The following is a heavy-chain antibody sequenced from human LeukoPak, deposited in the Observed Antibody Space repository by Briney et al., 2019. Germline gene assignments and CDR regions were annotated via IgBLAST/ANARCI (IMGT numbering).Heavy chain of an antibody. CDR1: GFTFSSYA. Sequence: GGSLRLSCAASGFTFSSYAMHWVRQAPGKGLEWVAVISYDGSNKYYADSVKGRFTISRDNSKNTLYLQMNSLRAEDTAVYYCAREWLGAFDIWGQGTMVTVSS. J-gene: IGHJ3*02. CDR3: AREWLGAFDI. D-gene: IGHD6-19*01. CDR2: ISYDGSNK. V-gene: IGHV3-30-3*01.